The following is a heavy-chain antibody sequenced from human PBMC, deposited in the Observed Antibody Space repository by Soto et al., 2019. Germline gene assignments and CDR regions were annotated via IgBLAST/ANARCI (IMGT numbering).Heavy chain of an antibody. CDR1: GGTFSSYT. J-gene: IGHJ4*02. V-gene: IGHV1-69*02. D-gene: IGHD5-18*01. CDR2: IIPFLGIA. Sequence: QVQLVQSGAEVKKPGSSVKVSCKASGGTFSSYTISWVRQAPGQGLEWMGRIIPFLGIANYAQKFQGRVTIXXDXSXNTAHKEPSGPGSEHTAVYYCAAFRPYTAMDTGFDYWGQGTLVTVSS. CDR3: AAFRPYTAMDTGFDY.